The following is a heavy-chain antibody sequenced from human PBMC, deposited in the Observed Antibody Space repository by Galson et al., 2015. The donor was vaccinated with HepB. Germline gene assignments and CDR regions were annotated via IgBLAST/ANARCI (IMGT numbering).Heavy chain of an antibody. CDR1: GFTFNSYW. V-gene: IGHV3-7*01. CDR3: ARTYCGGDCYSVQDSTLSY. D-gene: IGHD2-21*02. CDR2: IKQDGSEK. Sequence: SLRLSCAASGFTFNSYWMSWVRQAPGKGLEWVANIKQDGSEKYYVDSVKGRFTISRDNAKNSLYLQMNSLRAEDTAVYYCARTYCGGDCYSVQDSTLSYWGQGTLVTVSS. J-gene: IGHJ4*02.